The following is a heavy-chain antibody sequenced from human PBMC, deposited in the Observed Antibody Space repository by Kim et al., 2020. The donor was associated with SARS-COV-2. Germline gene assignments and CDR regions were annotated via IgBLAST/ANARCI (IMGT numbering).Heavy chain of an antibody. CDR1: GYTFTRYA. D-gene: IGHD6-13*01. CDR2: INTNTGNP. J-gene: IGHJ4*02. Sequence: ASVKVSCKASGYTFTRYAMNWVRQAPGQGLEWMGWINTNTGNPMYAQAFTGRFVFSLDTSVNTAYLQISSLQGKDTAVYYCARDAEGTGADGYWGQGTLVTVSS. CDR3: ARDAEGTGADGY. V-gene: IGHV7-4-1*02.